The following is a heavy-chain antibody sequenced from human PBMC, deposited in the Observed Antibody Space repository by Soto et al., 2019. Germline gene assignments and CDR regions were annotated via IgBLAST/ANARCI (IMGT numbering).Heavy chain of an antibody. D-gene: IGHD6-6*01. V-gene: IGHV3-30*03. CDR2: ISIRGGDE. CDR1: GFTFSSYA. J-gene: IGHJ4*02. Sequence: QVQLVESGGGVVQPGKSLRLSCAASGFTFSSYAMHWARQAPGKGLEWVTVISIRGGDEYYAESVRGRFTISRDDSKNTLYXXMDSLRVEDTAVYYCARGTIVARQHLDYWGQGTLVTVSS. CDR3: ARGTIVARQHLDY.